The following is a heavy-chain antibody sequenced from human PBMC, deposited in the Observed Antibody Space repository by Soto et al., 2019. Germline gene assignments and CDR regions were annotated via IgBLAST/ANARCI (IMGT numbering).Heavy chain of an antibody. CDR1: EFTFSSYA. CDR2: ISGSGKST. CDR3: AKVPTGEMATVFQAFDI. D-gene: IGHD4-4*01. J-gene: IGHJ3*02. V-gene: IGHV3-23*01. Sequence: GGSLRLSCVASEFTFSSYAMSWVRQAPGKGLEWVSAISGSGKSTYYADSVKGRFAVSRDNSMSTLYLQMNSLRDEDTAVYYCAKVPTGEMATVFQAFDIWGQGTMVTVSS.